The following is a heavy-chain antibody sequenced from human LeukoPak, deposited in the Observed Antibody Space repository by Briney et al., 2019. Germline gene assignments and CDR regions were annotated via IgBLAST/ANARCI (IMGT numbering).Heavy chain of an antibody. CDR1: GFNFNYYA. V-gene: IGHV3-30*04. CDR2: ISNDGNKK. J-gene: IGHJ1*01. Sequence: GGSLRLSCGVSGFNFNYYAMHWVRQAPGKGLEWVSAISNDGNKKYFADSVKGRFTISRDNSKNTLYLQMNSLRAEDTAVYYCARSGSYYPGYFQHWGQGTLVTVSS. CDR3: ARSGSYYPGYFQH. D-gene: IGHD1-26*01.